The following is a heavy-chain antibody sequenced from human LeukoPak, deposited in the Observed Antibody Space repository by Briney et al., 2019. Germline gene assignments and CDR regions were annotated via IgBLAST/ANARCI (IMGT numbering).Heavy chain of an antibody. CDR3: AKAGDSISMRVVVIVYFDY. CDR1: GFTFSSYA. D-gene: IGHD3-22*01. Sequence: PGGSLRLSCAASGFTFSSYAMSWVRQAPGKGLEWVSAISGSGSSTYYADSVKGRFTISRDNSKNTLYLQMNSLRAEDTAVYYCAKAGDSISMRVVVIVYFDYWGQGTLVTVSS. CDR2: ISGSGSST. J-gene: IGHJ4*02. V-gene: IGHV3-23*01.